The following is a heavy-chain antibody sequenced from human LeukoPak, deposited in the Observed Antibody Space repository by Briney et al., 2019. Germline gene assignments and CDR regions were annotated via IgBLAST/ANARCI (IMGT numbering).Heavy chain of an antibody. CDR2: IYTSGST. D-gene: IGHD6-19*01. CDR3: ARASSGSLTSHPYFDY. Sequence: SETLSLTCTVSGGSISSGSYCWSWIRQPAGKGLEWIGRIYTSGSTNYNPSLKSRVTISVDTSKNQFSLEPYSVTAADTAVYYCARASSGSLTSHPYFDYWGQGTLVTVSS. V-gene: IGHV4-61*02. J-gene: IGHJ4*02. CDR1: GGSISSGSYC.